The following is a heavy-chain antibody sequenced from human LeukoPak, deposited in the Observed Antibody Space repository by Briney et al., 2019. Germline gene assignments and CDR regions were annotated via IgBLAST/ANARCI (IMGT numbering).Heavy chain of an antibody. V-gene: IGHV5-51*01. Sequence: PGESLKISCKGPGYSFTSYWIGWVRQMPGKGLEWMGIIYPGDSDTRYSPSFQGQVTISADKSISTAYLQWSSLKASDTAMYYCARAPLGYDSSGYYYVAEYFQHWGQGTLVTVSS. D-gene: IGHD3-22*01. CDR1: GYSFTSYW. CDR3: ARAPLGYDSSGYYYVAEYFQH. CDR2: IYPGDSDT. J-gene: IGHJ1*01.